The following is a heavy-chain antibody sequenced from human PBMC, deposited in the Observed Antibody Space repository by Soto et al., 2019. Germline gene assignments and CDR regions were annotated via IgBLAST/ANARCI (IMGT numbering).Heavy chain of an antibody. V-gene: IGHV3-23*01. CDR3: ARRSSWGRPDWHFEL. D-gene: IGHD1-26*01. CDR1: EFIFSDYG. J-gene: IGHJ2*01. Sequence: EMQLLDSGGGFIQPGGSLRLSCADSEFIFSDYGMSWVRQAPGKGLEWVSSITASGDKVYYANSVKGGFAISRDNSKNTLSLQMNSLGGEDTAVYYCARRSSWGRPDWHFELWGRSNLATVSS. CDR2: ITASGDKV.